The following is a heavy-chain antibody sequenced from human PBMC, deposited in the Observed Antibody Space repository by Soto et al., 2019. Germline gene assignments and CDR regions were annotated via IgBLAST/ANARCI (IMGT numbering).Heavy chain of an antibody. V-gene: IGHV2-5*02. D-gene: IGHD4-17*01. J-gene: IGHJ3*02. CDR2: IYWDDDK. CDR1: GFSLSTSGVG. CDR3: AHRPAWGDDYGDYVDAFDI. Sequence: QITLKESGPTLVKPTQTLTLTCTFSGFSLSTSGVGVGWIRQPPGKALEWLALIYWDDDKRYSPSLKSRLTITKDTSKNHVVLTMTNMDPVDTATYYCAHRPAWGDDYGDYVDAFDIWGQGTMVTVSS.